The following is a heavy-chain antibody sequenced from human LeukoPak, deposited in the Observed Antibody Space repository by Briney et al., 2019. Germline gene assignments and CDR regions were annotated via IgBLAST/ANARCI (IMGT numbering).Heavy chain of an antibody. CDR1: GYTFTSYY. D-gene: IGHD5-12*01. J-gene: IGHJ4*02. CDR2: MNPSGGST. V-gene: IGHV1-46*01. CDR3: ARGPVVSGTPAALLRGYSGYWEPDY. Sequence: ASVKVSCKASGYTFTSYYMHWVRQAPGQGLQWMGIMNPSGGSTSYAQKFQGRVTMTRDTSTSTVYMELSSLRSEDTAVYYCARGPVVSGTPAALLRGYSGYWEPDYWGQGTLVTVSS.